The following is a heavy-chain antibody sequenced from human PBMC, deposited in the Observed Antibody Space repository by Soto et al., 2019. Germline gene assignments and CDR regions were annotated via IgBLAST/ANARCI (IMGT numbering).Heavy chain of an antibody. J-gene: IGHJ3*02. Sequence: QVQLVQSGAEVKKPGASVKVSCKASGYTFTGYYMHWVRQAPGQGLEWMGWINPNSGGTNYAQKFQGWVTMTRDTSISTAYMELRRLRSDDTAVYYCARVRSSWRGAAFDIWGQGTMGTVSS. V-gene: IGHV1-2*04. CDR3: ARVRSSWRGAAFDI. D-gene: IGHD6-13*01. CDR1: GYTFTGYY. CDR2: INPNSGGT.